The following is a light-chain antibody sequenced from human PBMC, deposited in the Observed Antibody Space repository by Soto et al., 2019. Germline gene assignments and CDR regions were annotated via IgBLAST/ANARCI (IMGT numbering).Light chain of an antibody. V-gene: IGKV1-9*01. CDR3: QQLKSYPLT. CDR1: QGISSF. CDR2: AAF. Sequence: DIQLTQSPSFLSASVGDRVTITCRASQGISSFLAWYQQTPGKAPKLLIYAAFTLQSGVPPRFSGSGSGTEFTLTISSLQPEDFAAYYCQQLKSYPLTFGGGTKVEIK. J-gene: IGKJ4*01.